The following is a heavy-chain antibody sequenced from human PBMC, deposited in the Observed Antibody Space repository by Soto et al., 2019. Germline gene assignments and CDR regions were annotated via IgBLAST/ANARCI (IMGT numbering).Heavy chain of an antibody. D-gene: IGHD6-19*01. Sequence: SETLSLTCTVSGGSISSYYWSWIRQPPGKGLEWIGYIYYSGSTNYNPSLKSRVTISADTSKNQISLKLSSVTAADTAVYYCASDRYSSGWYYFDHWGQGTLVTVSS. CDR3: ASDRYSSGWYYFDH. CDR1: GGSISSYY. CDR2: IYYSGST. J-gene: IGHJ4*02. V-gene: IGHV4-59*08.